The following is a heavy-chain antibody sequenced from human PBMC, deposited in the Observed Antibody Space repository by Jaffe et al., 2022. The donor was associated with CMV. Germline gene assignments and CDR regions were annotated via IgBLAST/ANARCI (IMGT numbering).Heavy chain of an antibody. CDR1: GFIFNTYG. D-gene: IGHD6-19*01. CDR3: VKDPGHSTGWILH. V-gene: IGHV3-30*18. Sequence: QVQLVESGGGVVQPGRSLRLSCAGSGFIFNTYGMHWVRQAPGKGLEWVAFISYDGGTTHYADSVKGRVTISRDDSKNTLFLQMSSLRAEDTALYYCVKDPGHSTGWILHWGQGTRVTVSS. J-gene: IGHJ4*02. CDR2: ISYDGGTT.